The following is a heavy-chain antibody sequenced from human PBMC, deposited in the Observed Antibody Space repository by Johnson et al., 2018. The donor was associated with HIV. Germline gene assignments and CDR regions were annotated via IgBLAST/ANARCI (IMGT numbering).Heavy chain of an antibody. CDR2: INWNGGST. CDR3: ARDWGSNCGGDCHETIHFDI. J-gene: IGHJ3*02. Sequence: EVQLVESGGGVVRPGGSLRLSCAASGFTFDDYGMSWVRQAPGKGLEWVSGINWNGGSTGYADSVKGRFTISRDNAKNSLYLQMNSLRAEDTALYYCARDWGSNCGGDCHETIHFDIWGQGTMVTVSS. D-gene: IGHD2-21*01. CDR1: GFTFDDYG. V-gene: IGHV3-20*04.